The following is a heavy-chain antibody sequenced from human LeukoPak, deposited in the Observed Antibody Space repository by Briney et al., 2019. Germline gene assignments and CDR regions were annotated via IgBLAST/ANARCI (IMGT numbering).Heavy chain of an antibody. V-gene: IGHV3-9*01. CDR3: AKVVMAVAGVDY. CDR1: GFTFVDYS. Sequence: PGRSLRLSCAASGFTFVDYSIHWVRQAPAKDLEGVSGISWNSGSIGYADSVKGRFTISRDNAKTSLYLQMNSLRAEDTAVYYCAKVVMAVAGVDYWGQGTLVTVSS. D-gene: IGHD6-19*01. J-gene: IGHJ4*02. CDR2: ISWNSGSI.